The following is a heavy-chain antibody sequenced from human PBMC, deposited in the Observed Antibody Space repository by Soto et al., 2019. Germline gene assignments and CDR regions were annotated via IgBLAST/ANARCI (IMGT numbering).Heavy chain of an antibody. CDR2: INPHSGGT. CDR1: GYTFTGYY. D-gene: IGHD2-2*01. J-gene: IGHJ6*02. Sequence: ASVKVSCKASGYTFTGYYMHWVRQAPGQGLEWMGWINPHSGGTNYAQKFQGRVTMTRDTSISTAYMELSRLRSDDTAMYYCARHLRPGTRGSTTKFRDWYYYYGMDVWGQGTTVTVSS. CDR3: ARHLRPGTRGSTTKFRDWYYYYGMDV. V-gene: IGHV1-2*02.